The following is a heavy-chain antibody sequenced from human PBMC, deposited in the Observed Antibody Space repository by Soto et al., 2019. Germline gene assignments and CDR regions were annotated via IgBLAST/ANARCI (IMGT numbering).Heavy chain of an antibody. CDR1: GGPFSSYA. J-gene: IGHJ4*02. V-gene: IGHV1-69*13. D-gene: IGHD6-19*01. CDR3: ARGSGWDSFDY. Sequence: ASVKVSCKASGGPFSSYAISWARQAPGQGLEWMGGIIPIFGTANYAQKFQGRVTITADESTSTAYMELSSLRSEDTAVYYCARGSGWDSFDYWGQGTLVTVSS. CDR2: IIPIFGTA.